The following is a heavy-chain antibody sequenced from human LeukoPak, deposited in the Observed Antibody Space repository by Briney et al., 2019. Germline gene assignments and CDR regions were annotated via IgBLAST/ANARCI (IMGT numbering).Heavy chain of an antibody. CDR2: ISYSGNT. CDR3: ARAGRDILPSAYWFDP. CDR1: GGSISTSGYF. J-gene: IGHJ5*02. D-gene: IGHD3-9*01. Sequence: SETLSLTCTVSGGSISTSGYFWGWVRQPPGKGLEWIGCISYSGNTYYNPSLKSRVAISVDTSKNQFSLNLTSVTAADTAVYYCARAGRDILPSAYWFDPWGQGTLVTVSS. V-gene: IGHV4-39*07.